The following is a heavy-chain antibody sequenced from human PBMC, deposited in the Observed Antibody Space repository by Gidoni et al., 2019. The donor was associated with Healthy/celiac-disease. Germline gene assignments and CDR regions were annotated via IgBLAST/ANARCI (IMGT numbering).Heavy chain of an antibody. CDR3: ARSRTGADARFDP. V-gene: IGHV4-38-2*01. Sequence: QVQLQESGPGLVKPSETLSLTCAVSGYSISSGYYWGWIRQPPGKGLEWIGSIYHSGSTYYNQSLKSRVTISEDTSKNQFSLKLSSVTAADTAVYYCARSRTGADARFDPWGQGTLVTVSS. J-gene: IGHJ5*02. CDR1: GYSISSGYY. CDR2: IYHSGST.